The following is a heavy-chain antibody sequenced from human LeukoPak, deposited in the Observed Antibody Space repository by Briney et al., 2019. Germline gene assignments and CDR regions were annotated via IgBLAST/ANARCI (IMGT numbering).Heavy chain of an antibody. Sequence: GASVKVSCKVSGYALTELSILWVRQAPGKGLEWMGGFDSEDNEIIYAQKFQGRVTMTEDTPTDTAYMELSSLTSEDTAIYYCAAGAQRPIDYWGQGTLVTVSS. CDR3: AAGAQRPIDY. CDR1: GYALTELS. CDR2: FDSEDNEI. J-gene: IGHJ4*02. D-gene: IGHD6-25*01. V-gene: IGHV1-24*01.